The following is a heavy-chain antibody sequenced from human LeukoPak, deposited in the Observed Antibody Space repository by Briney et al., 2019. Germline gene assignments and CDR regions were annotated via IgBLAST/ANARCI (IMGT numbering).Heavy chain of an antibody. CDR3: AKEGPRWVAATHRYYGMDV. J-gene: IGHJ6*02. V-gene: IGHV3-30*18. D-gene: IGHD2-15*01. CDR2: ISYDGSNK. CDR1: GFTFSSYG. Sequence: GRSLRLSCAASGFTFSSYGMHLVRQAPGKGLEWVAVISYDGSNKYYADSVKGRFTISRDNSKNTLYLQMNSLRAEDTAVYYCAKEGPRWVAATHRYYGMDVWGQGTTVTVSS.